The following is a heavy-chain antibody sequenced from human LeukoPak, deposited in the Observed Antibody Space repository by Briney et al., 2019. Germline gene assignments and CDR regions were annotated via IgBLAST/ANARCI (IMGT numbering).Heavy chain of an antibody. CDR3: AELGITMIGGV. D-gene: IGHD3-10*02. CDR1: GFTFSNYG. J-gene: IGHJ6*04. Sequence: GSLRLSCGASGFTFSNYGMLWVRQAPGKGLEWVSYISSSGSTIYYADSVKGRFTISRDNAKNSLYLQMNSLRAEDTAVYYCAELGITMIGGVWGKGTTVTISS. CDR2: ISSSGSTI. V-gene: IGHV3-48*04.